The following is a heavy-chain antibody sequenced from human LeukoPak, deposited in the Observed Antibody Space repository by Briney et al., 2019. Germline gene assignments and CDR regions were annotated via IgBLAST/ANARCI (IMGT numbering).Heavy chain of an antibody. D-gene: IGHD3-10*01. V-gene: IGHV1-69*04. CDR3: VRGSSGTVVRGVAWAWFDP. CDR2: IIPILGRA. CDR1: GGTFTSYA. J-gene: IGHJ5*02. Sequence: ASVKVSCNASGGTFTSYAIGWVRQAPGQGLEWMGRIIPILGRANYAQKFQGRGTITADKSMSTAYMELSSLRAEDTAVYYCVRGSSGTVVRGVAWAWFDPWGQGTLVTVSS.